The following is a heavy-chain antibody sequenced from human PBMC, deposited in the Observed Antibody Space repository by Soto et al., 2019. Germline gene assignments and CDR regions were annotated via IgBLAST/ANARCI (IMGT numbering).Heavy chain of an antibody. CDR1: GFTFSSYG. D-gene: IGHD5-12*01. CDR3: AKVGYSGYDEYYFDY. J-gene: IGHJ4*02. Sequence: QVQLVESGGGVVQPGRSLRLSCAASGFTFSSYGMHWVRQAPGKGLEWVAVISYDGSNKYYADSVKGRFTISRDNSKNTLYLQMNSLRAEDTAVYYCAKVGYSGYDEYYFDYWGQGTLVTVSS. V-gene: IGHV3-30*18. CDR2: ISYDGSNK.